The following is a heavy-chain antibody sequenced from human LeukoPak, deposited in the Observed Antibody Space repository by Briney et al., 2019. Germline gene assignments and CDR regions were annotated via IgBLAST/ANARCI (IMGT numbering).Heavy chain of an antibody. D-gene: IGHD1-7*01. CDR2: MNGEGTTI. CDR3: ATARNFRFEY. CDR1: GLTFRTTW. Sequence: GGSLRLSCATSGLTFRTTWMHWVRQAPGKGLIWVSRMNGEGTTIDYADSVKGRFTVSRDYAKNTLFLQMNNLRTEDTALYFCATARNFRFEYWGQGSLVIVSA. J-gene: IGHJ4*02. V-gene: IGHV3-74*01.